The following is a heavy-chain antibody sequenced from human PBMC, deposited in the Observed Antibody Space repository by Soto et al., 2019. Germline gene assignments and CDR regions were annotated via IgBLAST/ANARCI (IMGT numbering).Heavy chain of an antibody. Sequence: SQTLSLTCAISGDSVSSNSAAWNWIRQSPSRGLEWLGRTYYRSKWYNDYAVSVKSRITINPDTSKNQFSLQLNSVTPENTAVYYCARGAGYSSGWYEFAGYYYYYGMDVWGQGTTLTVSS. CDR2: TYYRSKWYN. CDR3: ARGAGYSSGWYEFAGYYYYYGMDV. J-gene: IGHJ6*02. D-gene: IGHD6-19*01. CDR1: GDSVSSNSAA. V-gene: IGHV6-1*01.